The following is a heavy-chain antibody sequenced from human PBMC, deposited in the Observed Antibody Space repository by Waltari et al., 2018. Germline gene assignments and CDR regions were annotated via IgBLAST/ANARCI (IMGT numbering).Heavy chain of an antibody. J-gene: IGHJ4*02. CDR1: GYTFTSYG. Sequence: QVQLVQSGAEVKKPGASVKVSCKASGYTFTSYGISWVRQAPGQGLEWMGWISAYNGNTNEAQKLQGRVTMTTDTSTSTAYMELRSLRSDDTAVYYCARDRTAFGSTSHFDYWGQGTLVTVSS. CDR3: ARDRTAFGSTSHFDY. V-gene: IGHV1-18*01. D-gene: IGHD2-2*01. CDR2: ISAYNGNT.